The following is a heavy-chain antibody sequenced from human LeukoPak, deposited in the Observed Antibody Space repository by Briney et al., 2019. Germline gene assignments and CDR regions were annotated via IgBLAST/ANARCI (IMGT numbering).Heavy chain of an antibody. Sequence: GASVKVSCKASGGTFSSYAISWVRQAPGHGLEWMGRIITILGIANYAQKFQGRVTMTTDTSTSTAYMELRSLRSDDTAVYYCARVTTLDSSGWYEGDYWGQGTLVTVSS. CDR1: GGTFSSYA. J-gene: IGHJ4*02. D-gene: IGHD6-19*01. V-gene: IGHV1-69*04. CDR3: ARVTTLDSSGWYEGDY. CDR2: IITILGIA.